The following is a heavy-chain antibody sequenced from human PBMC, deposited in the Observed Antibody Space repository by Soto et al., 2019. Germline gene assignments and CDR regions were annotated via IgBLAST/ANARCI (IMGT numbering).Heavy chain of an antibody. J-gene: IGHJ6*02. D-gene: IGHD3-10*01. V-gene: IGHV5-10-1*01. Sequence: SLKISCKGSGYSFTSYWISWVRQMPGKGLEWMGRIDPSDSYTNYSPSFQGHVTISADKSIDTAYLQWSSLKASDTAMYYCARQNEERYGPGPYYYYYGMEVWGQGTTLTVSS. CDR3: ARQNEERYGPGPYYYYYGMEV. CDR1: GYSFTSYW. CDR2: IDPSDSYT.